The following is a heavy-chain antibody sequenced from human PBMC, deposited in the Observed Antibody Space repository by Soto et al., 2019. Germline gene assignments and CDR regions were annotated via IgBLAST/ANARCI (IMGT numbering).Heavy chain of an antibody. CDR3: APAYGGRSLY. Sequence: QITLKESGPTLVKPTQTLTLTCTFSGFSLPTDRVGVGWIRQPPGKALEWLAVIYWDDSKTYRPSLKSRLTIPKDTSKNQVALTMNDMDPVDTATYYCAPAYGGRSLYWGQGTLVTVSS. CDR1: GFSLPTDRVG. CDR2: IYWDDSK. D-gene: IGHD1-26*01. V-gene: IGHV2-5*02. J-gene: IGHJ4*02.